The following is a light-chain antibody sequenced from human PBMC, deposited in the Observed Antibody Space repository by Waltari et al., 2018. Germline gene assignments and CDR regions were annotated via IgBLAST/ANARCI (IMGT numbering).Light chain of an antibody. CDR3: CSYVQKDIWL. Sequence: QSALTQPASVSGAPGQSIPISCTATPSGSGNSDFVSWYQHHPGKVPKLLIYEVIKRPSNISDRFTGSKSGNTASLSISGLQADDEADYYCCSYVQKDIWLFGRGTKVTVL. J-gene: IGLJ3*02. CDR1: PSGSGNSDF. CDR2: EVI. V-gene: IGLV2-23*02.